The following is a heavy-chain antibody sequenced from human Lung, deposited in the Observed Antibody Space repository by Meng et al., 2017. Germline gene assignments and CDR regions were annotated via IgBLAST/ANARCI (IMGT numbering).Heavy chain of an antibody. D-gene: IGHD4-11*01. J-gene: IGHJ4*02. CDR1: GGSFSDYY. CDR2: INHSGST. Sequence: QLQKGGAGRLKPSETPSPTCVVSGGSFSDYYWSWIRQPPGKGLEWIGEINHSGSTNYNPSLESRATISVDTSQNNLSLKLSSVTAADSAVYYCARGPTTMAHDFDYWGQGTLVTVSS. CDR3: ARGPTTMAHDFDY. V-gene: IGHV4-34*01.